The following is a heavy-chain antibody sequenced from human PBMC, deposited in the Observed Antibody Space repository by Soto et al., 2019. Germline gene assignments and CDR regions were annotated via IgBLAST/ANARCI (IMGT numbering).Heavy chain of an antibody. V-gene: IGHV4-59*01. D-gene: IGHD3-10*01. J-gene: IGHJ6*02. CDR3: ARGPYGSGSYPNYYYYGMDV. Sequence: SETLSLTCTVSGGSISSYYCSWIRQPPGKGLEWIGYIYYSGSTNYNPSLKSRATISVDTSKNQFSLKLSSVTAADTAVYYCARGPYGSGSYPNYYYYGMDVWGQGTTVTSP. CDR1: GGSISSYY. CDR2: IYYSGST.